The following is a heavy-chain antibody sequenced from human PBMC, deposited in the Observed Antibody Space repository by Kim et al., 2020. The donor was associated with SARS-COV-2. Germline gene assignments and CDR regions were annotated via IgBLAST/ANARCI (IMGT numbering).Heavy chain of an antibody. CDR3: ARAFRGVGELTD. J-gene: IGHJ4*02. Sequence: KYSQKFQGRVTITRDTSASTAYMELSSLRSEDTAVYYCARAFRGVGELTDWGQGTLVTVSS. V-gene: IGHV1-3*01. D-gene: IGHD3-10*01.